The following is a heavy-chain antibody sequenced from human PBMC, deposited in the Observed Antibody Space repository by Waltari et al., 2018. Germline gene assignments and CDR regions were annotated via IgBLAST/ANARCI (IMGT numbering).Heavy chain of an antibody. CDR1: GFTFSTYG. CDR3: AKDIVAAIWAFDH. J-gene: IGHJ4*02. V-gene: IGHV3-23*03. D-gene: IGHD5-12*01. Sequence: EVQLVESGGGLLHPGGSLRLSCAASGFTFSTYGMAWVRQAPGKGLEWFSGISSGGGPTYYADAVKGRFTISRDDSKNTLFLQMDSLRAEDTAIYYCAKDIVAAIWAFDHWGQGALVTVSS. CDR2: ISSGGGPT.